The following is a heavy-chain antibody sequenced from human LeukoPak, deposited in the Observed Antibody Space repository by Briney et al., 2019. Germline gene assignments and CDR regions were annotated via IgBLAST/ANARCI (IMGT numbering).Heavy chain of an antibody. Sequence: GAPVKVSCKSSGYTSSSYGISWMRQAPGQGLEWIGWISTYNGNTNYAQKFQGRVTMTTDTSTSTAYMELRSLRSDDTAIYYCARDVPGSIGTTARFDPWGQGTLVTVSS. CDR2: ISTYNGNT. V-gene: IGHV1-18*04. CDR3: ARDVPGSIGTTARFDP. CDR1: GYTSSSYG. D-gene: IGHD1-1*01. J-gene: IGHJ5*02.